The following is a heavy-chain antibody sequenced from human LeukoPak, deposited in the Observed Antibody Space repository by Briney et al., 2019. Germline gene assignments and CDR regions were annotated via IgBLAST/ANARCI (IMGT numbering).Heavy chain of an antibody. CDR3: ARVRYDSSGYYARGYYYYYYMDV. CDR2: IYYSGST. D-gene: IGHD3-22*01. Sequence: SETLSLTCTVSGGSISSSSYYWGWIRQPPGKGLGWIGSIYYSGSTYYNPSLKSRVTISVDTSKNQFSLKLSSVTAADTAVYYCARVRYDSSGYYARGYYYYYYMDVWGKGTTVTVSS. J-gene: IGHJ6*03. V-gene: IGHV4-39*07. CDR1: GGSISSSSYY.